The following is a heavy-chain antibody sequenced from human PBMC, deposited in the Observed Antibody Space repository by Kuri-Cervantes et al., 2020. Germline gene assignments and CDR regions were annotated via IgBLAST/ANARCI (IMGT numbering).Heavy chain of an antibody. CDR3: ARVGRHYDILTGLLEALDI. Sequence: ASVKVSCKASGYTFTSYDINWVRQATGQGLGWMGWMNPNSGNTGYAQKFQGRVTMTRNTSISTAYMELSSLRSEDTAVYYCARVGRHYDILTGLLEALDIWGQGTMVTVSS. V-gene: IGHV1-8*01. D-gene: IGHD3-9*01. J-gene: IGHJ3*02. CDR1: GYTFTSYD. CDR2: MNPNSGNT.